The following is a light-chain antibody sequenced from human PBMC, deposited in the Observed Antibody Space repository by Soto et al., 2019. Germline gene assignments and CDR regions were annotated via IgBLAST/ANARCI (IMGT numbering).Light chain of an antibody. V-gene: IGKV1-27*01. J-gene: IGKJ1*01. CDR3: QNQGSAPRT. Sequence: DIQMTQSPSSLYASLGDRVTSTCRASQGINNDFAWYQQRPGKVPKVLICAASTLQSGVQSRFRGSGSGTDFTLTMSSLQTEDVASSYCQNQGSAPRTGGQGTKVEIK. CDR1: QGINND. CDR2: AAS.